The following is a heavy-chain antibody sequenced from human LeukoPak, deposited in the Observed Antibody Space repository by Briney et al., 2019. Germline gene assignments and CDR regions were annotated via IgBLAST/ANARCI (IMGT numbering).Heavy chain of an antibody. CDR3: AKVTYGSGTYGAFDY. J-gene: IGHJ4*02. D-gene: IGHD3-10*01. CDR1: GFTFSSYA. Sequence: GGSLRLSCAASGFTFSSYAMHWVRQAPGKGLEWVAVISYDGSNKYYADSVKGRFTISRDNSKNTLYLQMNSLRAEDTAVYYCAKVTYGSGTYGAFDYWGQGTLVTVSS. CDR2: ISYDGSNK. V-gene: IGHV3-30*04.